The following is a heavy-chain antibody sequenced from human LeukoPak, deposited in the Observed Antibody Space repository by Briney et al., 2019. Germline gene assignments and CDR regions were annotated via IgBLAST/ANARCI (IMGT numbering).Heavy chain of an antibody. CDR2: ISSSSSTI. CDR3: ARDNYYGSGSYYNKVYGMDV. V-gene: IGHV3-48*02. J-gene: IGHJ6*02. CDR1: GFTFSSYT. Sequence: GGSLRLSCAASGFTFSSYTMNWVRQAPGKGLEWVSYISSSSSTIYYADSVKGRFTISRDNAKNSLYLQMNSLRDEDTAVYYCARDNYYGSGSYYNKVYGMDVWGQGTTVTVSS. D-gene: IGHD3-10*01.